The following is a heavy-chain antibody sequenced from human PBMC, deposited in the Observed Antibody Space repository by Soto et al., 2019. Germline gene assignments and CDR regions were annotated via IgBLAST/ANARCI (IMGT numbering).Heavy chain of an antibody. V-gene: IGHV3-48*02. D-gene: IGHD6-19*01. CDR3: ARAKAIAVAGPPGYCYGMDV. J-gene: IGHJ6*02. CDR2: ISSSSSTI. Sequence: VGSLRLSCAASGFTFSSYSMNRVRQAPGKGLEWVSYISSSSSTIYYADSVKGRFTISRDNAKNSLYLQMNSLRDEDTAVYYCARAKAIAVAGPPGYCYGMDVWGQGTTVTVSS. CDR1: GFTFSSYS.